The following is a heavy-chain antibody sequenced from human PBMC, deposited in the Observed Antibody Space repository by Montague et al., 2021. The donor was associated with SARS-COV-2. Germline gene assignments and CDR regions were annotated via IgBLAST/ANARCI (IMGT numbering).Heavy chain of an antibody. J-gene: IGHJ4*02. CDR3: ASSHCGGDCY. D-gene: IGHD2-21*02. CDR2: IHTSGIT. CDR1: GGSISYGIYF. Sequence: TLSLTCTVSGGSISYGIYFWTWNRPPAGQGLEWLRRIHTSGITXYNPSLKSRVAISIDTSKDQFSLELSSVTAADTAVYYCASSHCGGDCYSGQGTLVTVSS. V-gene: IGHV4-61*02.